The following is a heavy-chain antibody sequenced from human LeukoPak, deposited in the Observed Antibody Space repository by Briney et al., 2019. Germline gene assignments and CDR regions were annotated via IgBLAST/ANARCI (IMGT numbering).Heavy chain of an antibody. J-gene: IGHJ4*02. D-gene: IGHD3-10*01. V-gene: IGHV3-23*01. Sequence: GGSLRLSCAASGFTFSSYGMSWVRQSPVKGLEWVSGLSGSGDRTYYTDSVKGRFTISRDNSKNTVYLQMNTLRAEDTALYYCTRGGTLVRGGDPFDHWGQGTLVTVSS. CDR1: GFTFSSYG. CDR3: TRGGTLVRGGDPFDH. CDR2: LSGSGDRT.